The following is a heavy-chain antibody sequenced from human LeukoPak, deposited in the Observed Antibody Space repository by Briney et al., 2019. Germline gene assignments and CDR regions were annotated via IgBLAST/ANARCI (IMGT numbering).Heavy chain of an antibody. CDR1: GFTFSSYA. V-gene: IGHV3-23*01. CDR3: AKLLSNSGRFLY. D-gene: IGHD4-23*01. J-gene: IGHJ4*02. CDR2: ISGSGGST. Sequence: PGGSLRLSCAASGFTFSSYAMSWVCQAPGKGLEWVSAISGSGGSTYYADSVKGRFTISRDNSKNTLYLQMNSLRAEDTAVYYCAKLLSNSGRFLYWGQGTLVTVSS.